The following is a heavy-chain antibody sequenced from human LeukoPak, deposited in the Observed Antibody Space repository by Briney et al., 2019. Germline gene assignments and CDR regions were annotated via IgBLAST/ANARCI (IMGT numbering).Heavy chain of an antibody. J-gene: IGHJ4*02. CDR3: ARAVTAIS. V-gene: IGHV4-38-2*02. Sequence: SETLSLTCTVSGYSISSGYYWGWIRQPPGKGLEWIGSIYHSGSTYYNPSLKSRVTISVDTSKNQFSLKLSSVTAADTAVYYCARAVTAISWGQGTLVTASS. CDR2: IYHSGST. CDR1: GYSISSGYY. D-gene: IGHD5-18*01.